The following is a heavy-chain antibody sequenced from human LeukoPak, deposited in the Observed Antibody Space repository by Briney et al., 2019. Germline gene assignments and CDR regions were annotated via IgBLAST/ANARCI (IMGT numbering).Heavy chain of an antibody. CDR1: GYTFTTYP. J-gene: IGHJ4*02. Sequence: ASVKVSCKASGYTFTTYPMYWVRQAPGQRLEWMGWINTGNDNTKYSQKFQDRITITRDTSASTAYMELSSLRSEDTAVYYCARDQGGQLWFWGQGTLVTVPS. CDR2: INTGNDNT. V-gene: IGHV1-3*04. CDR3: ARDQGGQLWF. D-gene: IGHD5-18*01.